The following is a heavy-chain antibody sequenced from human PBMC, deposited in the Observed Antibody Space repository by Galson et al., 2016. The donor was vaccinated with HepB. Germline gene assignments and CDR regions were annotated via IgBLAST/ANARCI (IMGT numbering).Heavy chain of an antibody. CDR1: GFSFSDHA. V-gene: IGHV3-33*06. CDR3: GKDRGSGSYYGTDV. Sequence: SLRLSCAASGFSFSDHAMHWVRQAPGKGLEWLAVIWHDGTNIFYADSVKDRFTISRDNSKNTLFLQMSSLGAEDTAVYYCGKDRGSGSYYGTDVWGQGTTVTVS. D-gene: IGHD2-15*01. CDR2: IWHDGTNI. J-gene: IGHJ6*02.